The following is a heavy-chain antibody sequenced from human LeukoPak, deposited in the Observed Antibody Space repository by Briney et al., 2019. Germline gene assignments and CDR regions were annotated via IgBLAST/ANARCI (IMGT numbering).Heavy chain of an antibody. D-gene: IGHD2-15*01. CDR3: ARATPPSPCMRD. J-gene: IGHJ4*02. CDR2: IYYSGST. V-gene: IGHV4-59*01. CDR1: GGSISSYY. Sequence: SETLSLTCTVSGGSISSYYWSWIRQPPGKGLEWIGNIYYSGSTNYNPSLKSRVIISVDTSKNQFSLRLSSVTAADTAVYYCARATPPSPCMRDWGQGTLVTVSS.